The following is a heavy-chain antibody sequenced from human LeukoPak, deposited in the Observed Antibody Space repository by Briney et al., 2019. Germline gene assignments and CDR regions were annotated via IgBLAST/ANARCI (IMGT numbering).Heavy chain of an antibody. Sequence: SETLSLTCAVYGVSFSGYYWSWIRQPPGKGLEWIGEINHSGSTNYNPSLRSRVTISVDTSKKQFSLKLSSVTAADTAVYYCVTYYFDSSGPKKNYWGQGTLVTVSS. D-gene: IGHD3-22*01. CDR2: INHSGST. J-gene: IGHJ4*02. CDR1: GVSFSGYY. CDR3: VTYYFDSSGPKKNY. V-gene: IGHV4-34*01.